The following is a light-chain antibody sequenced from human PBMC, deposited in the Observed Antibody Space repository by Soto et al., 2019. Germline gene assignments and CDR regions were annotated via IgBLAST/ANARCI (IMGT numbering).Light chain of an antibody. CDR2: DVS. V-gene: IGLV2-14*03. CDR1: SSDVGGYNY. CDR3: SSYTSSSHVV. Sequence: QSVLTQPASVSGSPGQSITISCTGTSSDVGGYNYVSWYQHHPGKAPKLMIYDVSNRPSGVSNRYSGSKSGNTASLTISGVQAEDEADYYCSSYTSSSHVVFGGGTKLTVL. J-gene: IGLJ2*01.